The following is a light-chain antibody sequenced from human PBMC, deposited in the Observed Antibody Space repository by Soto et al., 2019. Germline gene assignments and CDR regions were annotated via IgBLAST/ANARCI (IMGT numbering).Light chain of an antibody. CDR3: QDYCPSHPWT. J-gene: IGKJ1*01. CDR2: GGS. CDR1: QNIRGNE. V-gene: IGKV3-20*01. Sequence: EVVLTQSPGALSLSPGEGVTLSCRASQNIRGNELAWYRQKRGQAPRLLIYGGSSRAEGIPDRFSGRGTGTNFTLTISRLEPEDSAVYYCQDYCPSHPWTFGQGTKLEIK.